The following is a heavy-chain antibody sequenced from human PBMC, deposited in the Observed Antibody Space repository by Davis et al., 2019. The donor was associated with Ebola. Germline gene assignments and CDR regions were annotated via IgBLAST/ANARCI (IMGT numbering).Heavy chain of an antibody. V-gene: IGHV1-3*01. D-gene: IGHD2-2*01. CDR2: INPYTGDT. J-gene: IGHJ6*02. CDR1: GYTFTSYV. CDR3: ARLSRTWSSLYGMDV. Sequence: ASVKVSCKASGYTFTSYVLHWVRQAPGQGLEWVGWINPYTGDTKYSQKFQGRVTITRDTSATTAYMDLSSLRSEDTAVYFCARLSRTWSSLYGMDVWGQGTTVTVSS.